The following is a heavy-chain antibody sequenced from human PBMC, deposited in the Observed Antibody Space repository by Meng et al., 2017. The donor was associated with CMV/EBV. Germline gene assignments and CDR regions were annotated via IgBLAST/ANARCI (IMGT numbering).Heavy chain of an antibody. D-gene: IGHD2-2*01. Sequence: GESLKISCAASGFTFSSYSMNWVRQAPGKGLEWVSSISSSSSYIYYADSVKGRFTISRDNAKNSLYLQMNSLRAEDTALYYCARGPISPRYCSSTSCRYWFDPWGQGTLVTVSS. V-gene: IGHV3-21*01. CDR3: ARGPISPRYCSSTSCRYWFDP. J-gene: IGHJ5*02. CDR1: GFTFSSYS. CDR2: ISSSSSYI.